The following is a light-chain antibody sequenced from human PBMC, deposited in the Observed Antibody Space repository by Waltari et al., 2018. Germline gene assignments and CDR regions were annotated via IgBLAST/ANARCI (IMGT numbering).Light chain of an antibody. J-gene: IGKJ2*01. V-gene: IGKV3-20*01. Sequence: EIVLTQSPGTLSLSPGERATLSCRASQSVSRTYLAWYHQKPGQAPRLLIYGASIRDTGSPDRFSGSGSGTDFTLTISRLEPEDFAVYYCQQYGSSPVTFGQGTKLEIK. CDR3: QQYGSSPVT. CDR1: QSVSRTY. CDR2: GAS.